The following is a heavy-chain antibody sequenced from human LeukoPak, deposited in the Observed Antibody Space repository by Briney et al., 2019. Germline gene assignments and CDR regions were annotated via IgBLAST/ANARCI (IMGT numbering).Heavy chain of an antibody. D-gene: IGHD4-23*01. CDR1: GGSISSYY. Sequence: SETLSLTCTVSGGSISSYYWSWIRQPPGKGLEWIGYIYYSGTTYYNPSLKSRVTMSVDTSKNQFSLKLNSVTAADTAVYYCARHYYGGSGAFDIWGQGTMVTVSS. V-gene: IGHV4-59*08. J-gene: IGHJ3*02. CDR3: ARHYYGGSGAFDI. CDR2: IYYSGTT.